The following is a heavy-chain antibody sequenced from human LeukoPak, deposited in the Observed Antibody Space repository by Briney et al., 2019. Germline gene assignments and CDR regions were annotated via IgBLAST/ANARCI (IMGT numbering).Heavy chain of an antibody. CDR1: GFSVSSNY. CDR2: IYSGGST. J-gene: IGHJ4*02. D-gene: IGHD1-26*01. CDR3: AKDSLVGATAYFDY. Sequence: PGGSLRLSCAASGFSVSSNYMSWVRQAPGKGLEWVSVIYSGGSVIYSGGSTYYADSVKGRFTISRDNSKNTLYLQMNSLRAEDTAVYYCAKDSLVGATAYFDYWGQGTLVTVSS. V-gene: IGHV3-53*01.